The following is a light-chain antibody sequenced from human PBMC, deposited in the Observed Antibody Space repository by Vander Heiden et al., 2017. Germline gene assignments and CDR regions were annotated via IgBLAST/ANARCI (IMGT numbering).Light chain of an antibody. CDR1: NIGSKS. CDR3: QVWDSSSDHWV. J-gene: IGLJ3*02. Sequence: YVLTQPPSVSVAPGKTARITCGGNNIGSKSVHWYQQKPGQAPVLVIYYDSDRPSGIPERFSGSNSGNTATLTISRVEAGDEADYYCQVWDSSSDHWVFGGGTKLTVL. CDR2: YDS. V-gene: IGLV3-21*04.